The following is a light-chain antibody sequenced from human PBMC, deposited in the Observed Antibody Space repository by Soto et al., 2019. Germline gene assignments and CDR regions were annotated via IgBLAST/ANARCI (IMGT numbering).Light chain of an antibody. J-gene: IGKJ1*01. Sequence: DIQMTQSPSTLSESVVDRVNITCRASQSISSWLAWYQQKPGKAPKLLIYDASSLESGVPSRFSGSGSGTEFTLTITSLQPDDFATYYCQQYNSYPWTLGQGTKVDI. CDR2: DAS. CDR3: QQYNSYPWT. V-gene: IGKV1-5*01. CDR1: QSISSW.